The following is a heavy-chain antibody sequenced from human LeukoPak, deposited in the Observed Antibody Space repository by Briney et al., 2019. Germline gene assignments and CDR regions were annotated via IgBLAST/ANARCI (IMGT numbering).Heavy chain of an antibody. CDR3: AKEGGYSGYDLDYFDY. CDR1: GFTFSSYG. D-gene: IGHD5-12*01. CDR2: ISGSGGST. Sequence: GGSLRLSCAASGFTFSSYGMSWVRQAPGKGLEWVSAISGSGGSTYYADSVKGRFTISRDNPKNTLYLQMNSLRAEDTAVYYCAKEGGYSGYDLDYFDYWGQGTLVTVSS. V-gene: IGHV3-23*01. J-gene: IGHJ4*02.